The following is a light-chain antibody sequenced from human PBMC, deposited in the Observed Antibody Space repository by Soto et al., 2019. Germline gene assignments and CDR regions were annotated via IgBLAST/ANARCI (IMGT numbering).Light chain of an antibody. CDR1: QSLSSNF. Sequence: IVFAQSPAPLSLSPGERATLSCRASQSLSSNFLAWYQQKPGQPPRLLIYDSSTRATGFPDRFNGSGSGTEFSLTISSLQSEDFATYYCPQLNSYPLTFGGGTKVDI. J-gene: IGKJ4*01. CDR2: DSS. CDR3: PQLNSYPLT. V-gene: IGKV3D-20*02.